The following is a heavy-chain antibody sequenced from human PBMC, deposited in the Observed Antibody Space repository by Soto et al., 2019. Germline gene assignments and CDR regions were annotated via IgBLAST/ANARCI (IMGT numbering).Heavy chain of an antibody. J-gene: IGHJ4*02. D-gene: IGHD3-16*02. CDR2: IYHSGST. Sequence: PSETLSLTCAVSGGSISSSSWWSWVRQPPGKGLEWIGEIYHSGSTNYNPSLKSRVTISVDKSKNQFSLKLSSVTAADTAVYYCARDWDSSWGSYRYPHPYYFDYWGQGTLVTVSS. V-gene: IGHV4-4*02. CDR3: ARDWDSSWGSYRYPHPYYFDY. CDR1: GGSISSSSW.